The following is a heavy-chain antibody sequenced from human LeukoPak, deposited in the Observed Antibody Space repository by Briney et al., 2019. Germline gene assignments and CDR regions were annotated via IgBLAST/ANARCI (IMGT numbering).Heavy chain of an antibody. CDR2: INPNSGGT. CDR1: GYTFTGYY. J-gene: IGHJ6*02. V-gene: IGHV1-2*02. Sequence: GASVTVSCKASGYTFTGYYMHWVRQAPGQGLEWMGWINPNSGGTNYAQKFQGRVTMTRDTSISTAYMELGRLRSDDTAVYYCARVRPKYYYGMDVWGQGTTVTVSS. CDR3: ARVRPKYYYGMDV.